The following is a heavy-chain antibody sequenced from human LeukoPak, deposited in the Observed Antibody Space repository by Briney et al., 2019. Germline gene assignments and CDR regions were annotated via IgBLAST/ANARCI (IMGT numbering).Heavy chain of an antibody. CDR2: ISGRGGST. V-gene: IGHV3-23*01. Sequence: GGSLTLSCAASGFTFSSYSMNWVRQAPGKGLEWVSDISGRGGSTYYADSVKGRFTISRDISKNKLYLQMNSLRAGDTAVYYCAKGVDMWCGGYNWFDRWGQGTLVTVSS. J-gene: IGHJ5*02. CDR1: GFTFSSYS. D-gene: IGHD3-10*01. CDR3: AKGVDMWCGGYNWFDR.